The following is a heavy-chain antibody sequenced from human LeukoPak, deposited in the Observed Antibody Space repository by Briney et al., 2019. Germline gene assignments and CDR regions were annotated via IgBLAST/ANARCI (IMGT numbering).Heavy chain of an antibody. Sequence: TSETLSLTCTVSGGSISSYYWSWIRQPPGKGLEWIGYIYYSGSTNYNPSLKSRVTISVDTSRNQFSLKLSSVTAADTAVYYCARVGITMVRGGPGEFDYWGQGTLVTVSS. CDR2: IYYSGST. CDR1: GGSISSYY. V-gene: IGHV4-59*01. CDR3: ARVGITMVRGGPGEFDY. D-gene: IGHD3-10*01. J-gene: IGHJ4*02.